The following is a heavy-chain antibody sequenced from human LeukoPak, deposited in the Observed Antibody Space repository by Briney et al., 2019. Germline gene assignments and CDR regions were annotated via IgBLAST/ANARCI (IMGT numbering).Heavy chain of an antibody. D-gene: IGHD5-12*01. CDR3: ARDSWDIVATKTPYYFDY. Sequence: ASVKVSCKASGYTFSNYFIHWVRQAPGQGLEWMGIINPDGGSTSYAQRFQGRVSMTRDTSTSTVYMELSSLRSEDTAVYYCARDSWDIVATKTPYYFDYWGQGTLVTVSS. CDR1: GYTFSNYF. V-gene: IGHV1-46*01. CDR2: INPDGGST. J-gene: IGHJ4*02.